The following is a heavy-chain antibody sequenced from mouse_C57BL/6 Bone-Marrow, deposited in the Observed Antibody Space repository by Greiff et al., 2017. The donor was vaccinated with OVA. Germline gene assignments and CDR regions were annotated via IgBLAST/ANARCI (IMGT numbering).Heavy chain of an antibody. V-gene: IGHV7-1*01. Sequence: EVQGVESGGGLVQSGRSLRLSCATSGFTFSDFYMEWVRQAPGKGLEWIAASRNKANDYTTEYSASVKGRFIVSRDTYQSILYLQMNALRAEDTAIYYCARDYRYYAMDYWGQGTSVTVSS. CDR3: ARDYRYYAMDY. CDR2: SRNKANDYTT. CDR1: GFTFSDFY. J-gene: IGHJ4*01.